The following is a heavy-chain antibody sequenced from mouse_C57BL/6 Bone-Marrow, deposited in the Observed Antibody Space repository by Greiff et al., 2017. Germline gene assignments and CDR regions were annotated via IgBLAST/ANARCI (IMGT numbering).Heavy chain of an antibody. CDR3: SPLITTVVATFDF. CDR2: IDPENGDT. CDR1: GFNIKDDY. D-gene: IGHD1-1*01. Sequence: VQLQQSGAELVRPGASVKLSCTASGFNIKDDYMHWVKQRPEQGLEWIGWIDPENGDTEYAPKFQGKATITVDTASNTAYLQLISLTSEGTAVYYCSPLITTVVATFDFWGQGTTLTVSS. J-gene: IGHJ2*01. V-gene: IGHV14-4*01.